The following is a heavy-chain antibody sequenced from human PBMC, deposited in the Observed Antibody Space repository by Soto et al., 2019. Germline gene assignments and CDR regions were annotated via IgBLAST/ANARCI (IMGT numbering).Heavy chain of an antibody. CDR2: IGTAGDT. J-gene: IGHJ6*02. CDR3: ARGFPSSGYDSTYYYYGMDV. Sequence: GGSLRLSCAASGFTFSSYDMHWVRQATGKGLEWVSAIGTAGDTYYPGSVKGRFTISRENAKNSLYLQMNSLRAGDTAVYYCARGFPSSGYDSTYYYYGMDVWGQGTTVTV. V-gene: IGHV3-13*01. CDR1: GFTFSSYD. D-gene: IGHD5-12*01.